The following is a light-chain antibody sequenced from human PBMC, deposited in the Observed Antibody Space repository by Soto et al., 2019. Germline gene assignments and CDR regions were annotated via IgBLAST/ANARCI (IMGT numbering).Light chain of an antibody. Sequence: QSALTQPRSVAGSPGQSVTISCTGTDSDIGRYDYVSWYQQHPGKAPKLLIYDVSQRPSGVPDRFSGSKSGNTASLTISGLQTDDEADYYCQSHDSNNNWVFGGGTKLTVL. V-gene: IGLV2-11*01. CDR1: DSDIGRYDY. CDR3: QSHDSNNNWV. CDR2: DVS. J-gene: IGLJ3*02.